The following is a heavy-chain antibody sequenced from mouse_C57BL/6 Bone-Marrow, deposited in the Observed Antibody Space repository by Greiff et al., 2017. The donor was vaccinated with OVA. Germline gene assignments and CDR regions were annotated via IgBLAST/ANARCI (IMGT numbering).Heavy chain of an antibody. CDR3: ARHYYGSTPAWFAY. V-gene: IGHV5-4*03. CDR2: ISDGGSYT. D-gene: IGHD1-1*01. CDR1: GFTFSSYA. J-gene: IGHJ3*01. Sequence: DVKLVESGGGLVKPGGSLKLSCAASGFTFSSYAMSWVRQTPEKRLEWVATISDGGSYTYYPDNVKGRFTISRDNAKNNLYLQMSHLKSEDTAMYYCARHYYGSTPAWFAYWGQGTLVTVSA.